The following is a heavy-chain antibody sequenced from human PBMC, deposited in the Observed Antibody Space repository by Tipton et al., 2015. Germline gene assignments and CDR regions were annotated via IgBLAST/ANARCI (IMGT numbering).Heavy chain of an antibody. CDR1: GGSVSTSNYY. Sequence: TLSLTCTVSGGSVSTSNYYWGWIRQSPGKGLEWIGYISYSGSTHYNPSLKRRVTISLDTSKNQFSLTLNSVTAADTAVYYCARELEHGTDVWDQGP. CDR2: ISYSGST. CDR3: ARELEHGTDV. J-gene: IGHJ6*02. V-gene: IGHV4-61*01. D-gene: IGHD5-24*01.